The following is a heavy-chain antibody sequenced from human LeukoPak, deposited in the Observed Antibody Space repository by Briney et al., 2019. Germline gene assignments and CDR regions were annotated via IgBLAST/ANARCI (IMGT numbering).Heavy chain of an antibody. V-gene: IGHV4-39*07. CDR3: ARVVPAAMGVDYYYYMDV. D-gene: IGHD2-2*01. J-gene: IGHJ6*03. Sequence: SETLSLTCTVSGGSISSSSYYWGWIRQPPGKGLEWIGSIYYSGSTYYNPSLKSRVTISVDTSKNQFSLKLSSVTAADTAVYYCARVVPAAMGVDYYYYMDVWGKGTTVTISS. CDR2: IYYSGST. CDR1: GGSISSSSYY.